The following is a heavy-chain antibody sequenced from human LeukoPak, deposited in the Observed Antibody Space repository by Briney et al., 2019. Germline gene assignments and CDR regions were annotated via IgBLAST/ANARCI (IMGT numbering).Heavy chain of an antibody. V-gene: IGHV1-69*13. CDR3: ARGGGIVVVSSQSRPGWFDP. CDR1: GGTFSSYA. CDR2: IIPIFGTA. J-gene: IGHJ5*02. Sequence: GASVKVSCKASGGTFSSYAISWVRQAPGQGLEWMGGIIPIFGTANYAQKFQGRVTITADESTSTAYMELSSLRSEDTAVYYCARGGGIVVVSSQSRPGWFDPWGQGTLVTVSS. D-gene: IGHD3-22*01.